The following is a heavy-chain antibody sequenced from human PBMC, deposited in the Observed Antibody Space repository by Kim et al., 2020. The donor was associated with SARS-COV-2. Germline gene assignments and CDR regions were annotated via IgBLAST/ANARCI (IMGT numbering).Heavy chain of an antibody. V-gene: IGHV4-59*01. J-gene: IGHJ3*02. CDR1: GDSISSSY. D-gene: IGHD3-22*01. Sequence: SETLSLTCIVSGDSISSSYWSWIRQPPGKELEWIGSINFSDSAYYNPYLKSRAIIIAETSKNYSPLNLNSVTAADTAVYYCSWHYSFTSGAFDIWGRGT. CDR3: SWHYSFTSGAFDI. CDR2: INFSDSA.